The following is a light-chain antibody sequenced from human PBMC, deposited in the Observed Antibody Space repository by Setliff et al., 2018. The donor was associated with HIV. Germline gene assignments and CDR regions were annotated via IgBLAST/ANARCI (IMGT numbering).Light chain of an antibody. V-gene: IGLV2-14*03. CDR3: SSYTTSSTLEV. Sequence: QSVLTQPASVSGSPGQSITISCTGISSDVGGYYSVSWYQQHPGKAPKLMIYDVINRPSGVSNRFSGSRSGNTASLTISGLQVEDEADYYCSSYTTSSTLEVFGPGTKVTVL. CDR2: DVI. J-gene: IGLJ1*01. CDR1: SSDVGGYYS.